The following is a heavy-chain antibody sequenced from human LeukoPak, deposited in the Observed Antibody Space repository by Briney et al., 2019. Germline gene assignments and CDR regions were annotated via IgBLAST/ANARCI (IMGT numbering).Heavy chain of an antibody. Sequence: ASVKVSCKASGYTFTGYYMHWVRQAPGQGLEWMGWINPNSGGTNYAQKFQGRVTMTRDTSISTAYMELSRLRSYDTAVYYCVTDSVPYYDILTGTFDYWGQGTLVTVSS. CDR2: INPNSGGT. D-gene: IGHD3-9*01. J-gene: IGHJ4*02. V-gene: IGHV1-2*02. CDR1: GYTFTGYY. CDR3: VTDSVPYYDILTGTFDY.